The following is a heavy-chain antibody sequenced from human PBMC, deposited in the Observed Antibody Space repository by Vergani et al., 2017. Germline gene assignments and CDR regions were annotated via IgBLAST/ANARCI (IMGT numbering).Heavy chain of an antibody. CDR1: GFPFSSYA. D-gene: IGHD2-8*01. CDR3: AKGGLMVYAIRDFDY. CDR2: IRGSGGST. J-gene: IGHJ4*02. V-gene: IGHV3-23*01. Sequence: EVQLLESGGGLVQPGGSLRLSCAASGFPFSSYAMSWVRQAPGKGLEGVSAIRGSGGSTYYAASGKGRFTISRDNSKNTLYLQMNSLRAEDTAVYYCAKGGLMVYAIRDFDYWGQGTLVTVSS.